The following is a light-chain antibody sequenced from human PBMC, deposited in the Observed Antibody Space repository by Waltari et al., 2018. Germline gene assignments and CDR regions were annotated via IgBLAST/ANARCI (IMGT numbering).Light chain of an antibody. CDR3: CSYGFSVV. J-gene: IGLJ3*02. V-gene: IGLV2-23*01. CDR1: RSAVINYNF. CDR2: EGS. Sequence: QSALTPPASLSGSPGQSITISCTGTRSAVINYNFLSWYQHHPGEAPKLIIYEGSKRPSGVSDRFSGSKSGYTASLTISGLQAEDEADYYCCSYGFSVVFGGGTKLTVL.